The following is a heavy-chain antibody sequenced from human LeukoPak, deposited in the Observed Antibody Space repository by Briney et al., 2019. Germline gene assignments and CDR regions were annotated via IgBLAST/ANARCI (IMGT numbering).Heavy chain of an antibody. J-gene: IGHJ5*02. CDR3: VRESETSGWFDH. CDR1: GFTFSTYW. Sequence: GGSLRLSCAASGFTFSTYWMHWVRQVPGRGLVWVSHINSDGRRTNSADSVKGRFTISRDNSKNSLSLQMSSLRSEDTALYFCVRESETSGWFDHWGQGTLVTVSS. D-gene: IGHD6-25*01. CDR2: INSDGRRT. V-gene: IGHV3-74*01.